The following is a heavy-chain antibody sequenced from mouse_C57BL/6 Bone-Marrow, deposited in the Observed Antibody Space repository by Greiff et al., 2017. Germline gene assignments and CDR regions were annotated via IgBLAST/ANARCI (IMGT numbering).Heavy chain of an antibody. CDR3: ARPLYGSSQGYYFDY. CDR1: GYTFTSYW. CDR2: IHPNSGST. J-gene: IGHJ2*01. Sequence: QVQLQQPGAELVKPGASVKLSCKASGYTFTSYWMHWVKQRPGQGLEWIGMIHPNSGSTNYNEKFKSKATLTVDKSSSTAYMQLSSLTSEDSAVYYCARPLYGSSQGYYFDYWGQGTTLTVSS. D-gene: IGHD1-1*01. V-gene: IGHV1-64*01.